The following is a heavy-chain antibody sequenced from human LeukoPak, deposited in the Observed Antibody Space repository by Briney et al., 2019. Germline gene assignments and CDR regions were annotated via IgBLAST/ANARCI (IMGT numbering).Heavy chain of an antibody. D-gene: IGHD6-13*01. V-gene: IGHV3-21*01. CDR1: GFTFSSYS. J-gene: IGHJ4*02. CDR2: ISSSSSYI. Sequence: GGSLRLSCAASGFTFSSYSMNWVRQAPGKGLEWVSSISSSSSYIYYADSVKGRFTISRDNAKNSLYLQMNSLRAEDTAVYYCARARGGQQLVVDYWGQGTLVTVSS. CDR3: ARARGGQQLVVDY.